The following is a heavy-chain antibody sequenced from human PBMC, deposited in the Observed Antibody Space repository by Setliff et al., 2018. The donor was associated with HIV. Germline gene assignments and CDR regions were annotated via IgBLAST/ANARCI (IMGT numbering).Heavy chain of an antibody. Sequence: SGPTLVNPTETLTLTCTVSGFSLSNTRMGVSWIRQPPGKALEWLAHIFPNDEKSYSASLKSRVTISEDASKSQVVLTMTNMDPLDTATYFCARYNFRRGYWDYFDYWGQGTQVTVSS. D-gene: IGHD3-3*01. J-gene: IGHJ4*02. CDR2: IFPNDEK. CDR3: ARYNFRRGYWDYFDY. CDR1: GFSLSNTRMG. V-gene: IGHV2-26*01.